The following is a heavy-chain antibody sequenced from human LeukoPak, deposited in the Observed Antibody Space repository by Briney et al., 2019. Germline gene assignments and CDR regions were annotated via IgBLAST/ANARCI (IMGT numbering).Heavy chain of an antibody. CDR1: GFTVSSNY. D-gene: IGHD3-10*01. Sequence: PGGSLRLSCAASGFTVSSNYMNWVRQAPGKGLEWVSVIYSGGNTYYADSVKGRFTIPRDNFKNTLYLQMNSLRAEDTALYYCARDSGSGSGNFDYWGQGTLVTVSS. CDR2: IYSGGNT. CDR3: ARDSGSGSGNFDY. V-gene: IGHV3-53*01. J-gene: IGHJ4*02.